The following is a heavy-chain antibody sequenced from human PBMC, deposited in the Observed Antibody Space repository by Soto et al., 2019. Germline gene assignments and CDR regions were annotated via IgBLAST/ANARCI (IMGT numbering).Heavy chain of an antibody. D-gene: IGHD6-19*01. Sequence: GGSLRLSCAASGLTFGNAWMNWVRQAPGKGLEWVGLIKTNAEGGKTNYAAPVKGRFTTSRDDSKDTLYLHISSVTTEDTAVYYCADIPVSGTADYWGQGTLVTVSS. CDR3: ADIPVSGTADY. CDR1: GLTFGNAW. V-gene: IGHV3-15*01. CDR2: IKTNAEGGKT. J-gene: IGHJ4*02.